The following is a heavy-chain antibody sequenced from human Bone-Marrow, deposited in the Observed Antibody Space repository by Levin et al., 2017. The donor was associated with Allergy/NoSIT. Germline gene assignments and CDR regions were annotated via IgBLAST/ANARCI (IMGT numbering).Heavy chain of an antibody. CDR1: GFTFSNFA. D-gene: IGHD2-2*01. CDR3: ARRGDIVVVLAARERPFDD. J-gene: IGHJ4*02. CDR2: ICGSGGSP. V-gene: IGHV3-23*01. Sequence: GESLKISCAASGFTFSNFAMSWVRQAPGKGLEWVSAICGSGGSPYYADSVKGRFTISRDNSKNTLYLQMNSLRAEDTAVYFCARRGDIVVVLAARERPFDDWGQGTLVTVSS.